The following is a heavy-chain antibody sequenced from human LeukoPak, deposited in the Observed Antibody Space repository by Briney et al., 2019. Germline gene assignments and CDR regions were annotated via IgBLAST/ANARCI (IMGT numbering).Heavy chain of an antibody. D-gene: IGHD3-10*01. Sequence: GGSLRLSCAASGFTFNSYAMSWVRQAPGKGLEWVSTITGSVDNTFYADSVKGRFTMSRDNSKNTLYLQMNSLRAEDTAVYYCARDITLVRGVTFYYYYALDVWGQGTTVTVSS. CDR2: ITGSVDNT. V-gene: IGHV3-23*01. CDR1: GFTFNSYA. J-gene: IGHJ6*02. CDR3: ARDITLVRGVTFYYYYALDV.